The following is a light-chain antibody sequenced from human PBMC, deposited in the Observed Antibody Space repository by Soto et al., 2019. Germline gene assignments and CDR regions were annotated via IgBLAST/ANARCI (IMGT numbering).Light chain of an antibody. CDR2: WAS. V-gene: IGKV4-1*01. J-gene: IGKJ4*01. CDR1: QGVLYSSNNKNY. Sequence: DIVMTQSPDSLAVSLGESATINCKSSQGVLYSSNNKNYLAWYQQKPGQPPKLLIYWASTRESGVPDRFSGSGSGTDFTLTISSLQAEDVAVYYCQQYYSTPLTFXGGTKVDIK. CDR3: QQYYSTPLT.